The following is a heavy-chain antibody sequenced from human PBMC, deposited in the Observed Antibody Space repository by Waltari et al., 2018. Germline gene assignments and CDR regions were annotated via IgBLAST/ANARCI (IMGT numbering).Heavy chain of an antibody. J-gene: IGHJ4*02. CDR1: GYPISRGYY. CDR2: IYHSGSP. Sequence: QVQLQESGPGLVQPSETLSLTCAGSGYPISRGYYRGGVRQPPGQGLEWIGSIYHSGSPSYNPSLKSRVTISVDTSKNQFSLKLSSVTAADTAVYYCARRFVAAAAFDYWGQGTLVTVSS. V-gene: IGHV4-38-2*01. D-gene: IGHD6-13*01. CDR3: ARRFVAAAAFDY.